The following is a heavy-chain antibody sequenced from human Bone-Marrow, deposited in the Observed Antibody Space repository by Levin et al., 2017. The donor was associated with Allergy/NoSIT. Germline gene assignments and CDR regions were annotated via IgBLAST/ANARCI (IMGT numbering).Heavy chain of an antibody. D-gene: IGHD3-10*01. V-gene: IGHV3-15*01. CDR3: TTSYGSGSYRLMFDY. Sequence: GGSLRLSCAASGFTFSNAWMSWVRQAPGKGLEWVGRIKSKTDGGTTDYAAPVKGRFTISRDDSKNTLYLQMNSLKTEDTAVYYCTTSYGSGSYRLMFDYWGQGTLVTVSS. CDR1: GFTFSNAW. J-gene: IGHJ4*02. CDR2: IKSKTDGGTT.